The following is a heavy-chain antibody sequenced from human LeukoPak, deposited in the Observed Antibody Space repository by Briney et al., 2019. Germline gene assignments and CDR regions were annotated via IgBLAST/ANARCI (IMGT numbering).Heavy chain of an antibody. D-gene: IGHD3-16*01. Sequence: ASVKVSCKASGYTFPNYDINWVRPATGQGLEWLGWVSTDSGNSDSAQEFQGRITLTRDTSISTVFLELRNVRSDDTAVYYCSRGVSRGVDYWGQGTLVTVSS. J-gene: IGHJ4*02. CDR2: VSTDSGNS. CDR1: GYTFPNYD. V-gene: IGHV1-8*02. CDR3: SRGVSRGVDY.